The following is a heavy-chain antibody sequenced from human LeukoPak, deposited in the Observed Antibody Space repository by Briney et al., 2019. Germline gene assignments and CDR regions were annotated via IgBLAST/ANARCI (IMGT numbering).Heavy chain of an antibody. Sequence: SETLSLTCAVYGGSFSGYYWSWIRQPPGKGLEGIGEINHSGSTNYNPSLKSRVTISVDTSKNQFSLKLSSVTAADTAVYYCAREGSMVRGVSSIDPWGQGTLVTVSS. CDR1: GGSFSGYY. CDR3: AREGSMVRGVSSIDP. J-gene: IGHJ5*02. V-gene: IGHV4-34*01. D-gene: IGHD3-10*01. CDR2: INHSGST.